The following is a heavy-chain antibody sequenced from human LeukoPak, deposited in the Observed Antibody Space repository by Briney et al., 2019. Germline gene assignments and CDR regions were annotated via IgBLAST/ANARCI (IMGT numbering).Heavy chain of an antibody. J-gene: IGHJ4*02. CDR2: IYYSGST. D-gene: IGHD1-26*01. Sequence: PSETLSLTCTVSGGSISTSGYSWGWIRQPPGKGLEWIGSIYYSGSTYYNPSLESRVTISVDTSKNQFSLRLNSVTAADTAIYYCTRDNSGSYWGQGTLITVSS. V-gene: IGHV4-39*07. CDR1: GGSISTSGYS. CDR3: TRDNSGSY.